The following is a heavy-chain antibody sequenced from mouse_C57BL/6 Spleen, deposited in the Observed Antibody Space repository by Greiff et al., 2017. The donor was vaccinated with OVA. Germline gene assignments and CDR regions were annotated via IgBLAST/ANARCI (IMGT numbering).Heavy chain of an antibody. D-gene: IGHD2-1*01. J-gene: IGHJ1*03. CDR2: IYPRSGNT. Sequence: QVQLQQSGAELARPGASVKLSCKASGYTFTSYGISWVKQRTGQGLEWIGEIYPRSGNTYYNEKFKGKATLTADKSSSTAYMELRSLTSEDSAVYFCARYVYGKDWYFDVWGTGTTVTVSS. CDR1: GYTFTSYG. V-gene: IGHV1-81*01. CDR3: ARYVYGKDWYFDV.